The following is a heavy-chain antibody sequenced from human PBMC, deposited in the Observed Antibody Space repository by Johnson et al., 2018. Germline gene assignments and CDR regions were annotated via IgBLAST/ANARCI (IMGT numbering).Heavy chain of an antibody. J-gene: IGHJ6*02. CDR1: GFTFSSYA. CDR2: ISGSGGST. Sequence: VQLVESGGGVVQXGGSLRLSCAASGFTFSSYAMSWVRQAPGKGLEWVSAISGSGGSTYYADSVKGRFTISRDNSKNTLYLQMNSLRAEDTAVYYCAYPKGNYYYGMDVWGQGTTVTVSS. V-gene: IGHV3-23*04. CDR3: AYPKGNYYYGMDV.